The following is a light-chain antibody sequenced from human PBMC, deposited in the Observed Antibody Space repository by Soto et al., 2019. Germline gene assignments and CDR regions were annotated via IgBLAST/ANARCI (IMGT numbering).Light chain of an antibody. Sequence: EIGMTQSPATLSVSPGERATLSCRASQSVSSNLAWYQQKPGQAPRLLMYGSSTRATGFPARFSGSGSGTEFTLTISSLQSEDFAVYYCQQYHNWPEWTFGQGTKVDI. CDR3: QQYHNWPEWT. J-gene: IGKJ1*01. V-gene: IGKV3-15*01. CDR2: GSS. CDR1: QSVSSN.